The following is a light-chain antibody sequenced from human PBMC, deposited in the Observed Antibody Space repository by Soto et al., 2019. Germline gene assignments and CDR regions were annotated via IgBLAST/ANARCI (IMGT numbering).Light chain of an antibody. J-gene: IGKJ5*01. V-gene: IGKV1-9*01. CDR2: AAS. Sequence: IQLTQSPSSLSASLGDRFTITCRASQDIAIYLAWYQQKPGEAPKLLIYAASTLYGGVPSRFSGSGSGTDFTLTISLQPEYFATYCCQQANSFPITFGQGTRLEIK. CDR1: QDIAIY. CDR3: QQANSFPIT.